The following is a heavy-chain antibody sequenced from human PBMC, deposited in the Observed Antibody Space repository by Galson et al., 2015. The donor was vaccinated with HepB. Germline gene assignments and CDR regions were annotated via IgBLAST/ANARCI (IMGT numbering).Heavy chain of an antibody. D-gene: IGHD3-10*01. J-gene: IGHJ4*02. CDR3: ARDEKRMPLGVY. V-gene: IGHV1-3*01. CDR1: GYTFTSYA. Sequence: SVKVSCKASGYTFTSYAMHWVRQAPGQRLEWMGWINAGNGNTKYSQKFQGRVTITRDTSASTAYMELSSLRSEDTAVYYCARDEKRMPLGVYWGQGTLVTVSS. CDR2: INAGNGNT.